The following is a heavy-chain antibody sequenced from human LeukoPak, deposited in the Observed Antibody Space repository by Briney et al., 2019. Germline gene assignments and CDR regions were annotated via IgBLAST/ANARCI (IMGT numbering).Heavy chain of an antibody. D-gene: IGHD3-9*01. Sequence: SEILSLTCAVHGGSFSGYYWTWIRQSPGKGLEWIGEINHSGSTNYNPSLKSRVTISVDTSKNQFSLKLSSVTAADTAVYYCARGPTIDYDILTGYYYFDCWGQGTLVTVSS. J-gene: IGHJ4*02. CDR1: GGSFSGYY. CDR3: ARGPTIDYDILTGYYYFDC. CDR2: INHSGST. V-gene: IGHV4-34*01.